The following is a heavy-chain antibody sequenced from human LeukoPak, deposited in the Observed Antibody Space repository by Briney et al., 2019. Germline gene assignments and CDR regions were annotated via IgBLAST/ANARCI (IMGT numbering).Heavy chain of an antibody. D-gene: IGHD6-13*01. CDR3: ARARSAAGNFDY. V-gene: IGHV4-31*03. CDR2: IYYSGST. Sequence: SETLSLTCTVSGGSISSGGYYWSWIRQHPGKGLEWIGYIYYSGSTHYNPSLKSRVTISADTSKNQFSLKLSSVTAADTAVYYCARARSAAGNFDYWGQGTLVTVS. J-gene: IGHJ4*02. CDR1: GGSISSGGYY.